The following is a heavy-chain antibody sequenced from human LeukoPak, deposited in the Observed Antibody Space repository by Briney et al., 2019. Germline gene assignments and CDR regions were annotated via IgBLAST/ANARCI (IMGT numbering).Heavy chain of an antibody. CDR2: INHSGST. D-gene: IGHD3-10*01. J-gene: IGHJ6*02. Sequence: SETLSLTCAVYGGSFSGYYWSWIRQPPGKGLEWIGEINHSGSTNYNPSLKSRVTISVDTSKNQFSLKLSSVTAPDTAVYYCARNYGSGSPYYYYYYGMDVWGQGTTVTVSS. V-gene: IGHV4-34*01. CDR3: ARNYGSGSPYYYYYYGMDV. CDR1: GGSFSGYY.